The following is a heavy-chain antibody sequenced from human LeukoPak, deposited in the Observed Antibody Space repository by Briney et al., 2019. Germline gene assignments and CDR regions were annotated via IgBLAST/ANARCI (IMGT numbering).Heavy chain of an antibody. V-gene: IGHV1-8*01. CDR2: MSPNSGIA. CDR3: ARGVAAGVDF. J-gene: IGHJ4*02. CDR1: GYTFTSLD. D-gene: IGHD6-13*01. Sequence: ASVKVSCKASGYTFTSLDLNWVRQATGQGPECMGWMSPNSGIAGYAQKFQGRVTMTRDISISTAYMELSSLTSEDTAVYYCARGVAAGVDFWGQGTLVTVSS.